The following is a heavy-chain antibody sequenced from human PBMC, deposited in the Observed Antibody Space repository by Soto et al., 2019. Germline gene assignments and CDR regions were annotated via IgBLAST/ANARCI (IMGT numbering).Heavy chain of an antibody. CDR2: IKTDGSST. J-gene: IGHJ4*02. Sequence: EVQLVESGGGLVQPGESLRLSCAASGFTLSSRWMHWVRQAPGKGLVWVSRIKTDGSSTSYADSVTGRFTISRDNAKNTLYLQMTSLRAEGTAMYYCARDPDTFGQAVFDSWGQGTRVTVSS. D-gene: IGHD3-16*01. CDR1: GFTLSSRW. CDR3: ARDPDTFGQAVFDS. V-gene: IGHV3-74*01.